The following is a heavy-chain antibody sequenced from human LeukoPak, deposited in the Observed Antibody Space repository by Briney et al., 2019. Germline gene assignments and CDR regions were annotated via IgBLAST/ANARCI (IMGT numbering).Heavy chain of an antibody. D-gene: IGHD1-26*01. V-gene: IGHV3-7*01. CDR1: GFMFSGYW. Sequence: GGSLKLSCAASGFMFSGYWMTWVRQAPGKGLEWVANIKEDGSEKNYVDSVKGRFTISRDNAQNSLYLQMTSLRVEDTAVYYCAKVRRGSSGGPYYYYMDVWGKGTTVTVSS. CDR2: IKEDGSEK. CDR3: AKVRRGSSGGPYYYYMDV. J-gene: IGHJ6*03.